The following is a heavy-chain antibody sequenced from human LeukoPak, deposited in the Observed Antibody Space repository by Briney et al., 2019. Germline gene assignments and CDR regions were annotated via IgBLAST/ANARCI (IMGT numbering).Heavy chain of an antibody. J-gene: IGHJ6*04. V-gene: IGHV3-23*01. Sequence: GGSLRLACADSGFTFTHYGMNWVHQAPGKGLEWVSGIISSGATTYYTDSVKGRFTISRDNSKNTVYLQMNSLRAEDTAVYYCAELGTTMIGGVWGKGTTVTISS. CDR3: AELGTTMIGGV. CDR1: GFTFTHYG. D-gene: IGHD3-10*02. CDR2: IISSGATT.